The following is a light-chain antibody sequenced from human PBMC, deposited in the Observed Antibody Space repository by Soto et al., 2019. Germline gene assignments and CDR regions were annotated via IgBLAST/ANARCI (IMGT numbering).Light chain of an antibody. J-gene: IGKJ4*01. CDR1: QSISSW. Sequence: DIQMTQSPSTLSASVGDRVTITCRASQSISSWLAWYQQKPRKAPKLLIYKASSLESGVPSRLSGSASGTEFTLTISSLQPDDFATYCCQQYKSYPSFGGGTKVEVK. CDR2: KAS. CDR3: QQYKSYPS. V-gene: IGKV1-5*03.